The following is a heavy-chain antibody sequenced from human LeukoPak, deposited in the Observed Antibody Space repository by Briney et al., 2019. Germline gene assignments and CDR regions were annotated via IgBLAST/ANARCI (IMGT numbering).Heavy chain of an antibody. CDR2: IIPIFGTA. V-gene: IGHV1-69*01. J-gene: IGHJ5*02. D-gene: IGHD3-22*01. CDR1: GGTFTSYA. Sequence: SVKVSCKASGGTFTSYAISWVRQAPGQGLEWMGGIIPIFGTANYEQKFQGRVTITADASTSTAYMELSSLRSEDTAVYYCASGSYDSSGSFDPWGQGTLVTVSS. CDR3: ASGSYDSSGSFDP.